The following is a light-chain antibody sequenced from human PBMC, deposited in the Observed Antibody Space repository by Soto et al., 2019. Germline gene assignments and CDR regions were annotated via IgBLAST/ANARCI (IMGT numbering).Light chain of an antibody. CDR1: KSLVYSDGNTH. J-gene: IGKJ1*01. V-gene: IGKV2-30*01. CDR2: RVS. Sequence: DVVLTQSPLSLPVNFGQPASISCRSSKSLVYSDGNTHLSWFHQRPGQSPRRLIYRVSSRGSGVPERFSGSGSGTDFTLEISWVEATDGGIYFCTQGTHCQRTFGQGTKV. CDR3: TQGTHCQRT.